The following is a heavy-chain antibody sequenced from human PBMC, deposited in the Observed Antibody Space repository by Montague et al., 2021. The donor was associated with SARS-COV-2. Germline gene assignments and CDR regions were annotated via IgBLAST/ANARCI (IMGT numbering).Heavy chain of an antibody. Sequence: TLSLTCTVSGASISNPTYSWGWIRQPAGKELEWIGRMFTSGSTTYNPSLKSRVTISADTSKNQFSPRLNSVTAADTAVYYCVREGGSMTFDYWGQGILVTVSS. CDR2: MFTSGST. J-gene: IGHJ4*02. CDR3: VREGGSMTFDY. D-gene: IGHD1-26*01. V-gene: IGHV4-61*02. CDR1: GASISNPTYS.